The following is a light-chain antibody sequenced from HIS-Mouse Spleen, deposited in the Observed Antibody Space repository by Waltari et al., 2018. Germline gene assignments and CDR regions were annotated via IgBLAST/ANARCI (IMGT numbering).Light chain of an antibody. J-gene: IGLJ3*02. CDR2: EGS. V-gene: IGLV2-23*01. CDR3: CSYAGSSTPWV. CDR1: SSDVGSYNL. Sequence: QSALTQPASVSGSPGQSITISCTGTSSDVGSYNLVSWYQQRPGKAPKLMIYEGSKRPSGFSNRFSGSKSGKTASLTISGLQAEDEADYYCCSYAGSSTPWVFGGGTKLTVL.